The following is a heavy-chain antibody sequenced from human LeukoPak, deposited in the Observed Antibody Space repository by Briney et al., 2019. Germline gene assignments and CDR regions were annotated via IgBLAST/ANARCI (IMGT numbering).Heavy chain of an antibody. Sequence: GGSLRLSCAASGFTVSSNEMSWVRQAPGKGLEWVSSISGGSTYYADSRKGRFTISRDNSKNTLHLQMNSLRAEDTAVYYCKKRKYCSSTSCPAGPFDIWAKGQWSPSLQ. D-gene: IGHD2-2*01. V-gene: IGHV3-38-3*01. CDR2: ISGGST. J-gene: IGHJ3*02. CDR1: GFTVSSNE. CDR3: KKRKYCSSTSCPAGPFDI.